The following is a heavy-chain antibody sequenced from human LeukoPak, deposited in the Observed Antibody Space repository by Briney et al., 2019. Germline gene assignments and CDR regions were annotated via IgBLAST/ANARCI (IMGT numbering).Heavy chain of an antibody. Sequence: SVTVSCKASGGTFSSYAISWVRQAPGQGLEWMGRIIPILGIANYAQKFQGRVTITADKSTSTAYMELSSLRSEDTAAYYCARSAVEARFDPWGQGTLVTVSS. CDR1: GGTFSSYA. CDR2: IIPILGIA. CDR3: ARSAVEARFDP. V-gene: IGHV1-69*04. J-gene: IGHJ5*02.